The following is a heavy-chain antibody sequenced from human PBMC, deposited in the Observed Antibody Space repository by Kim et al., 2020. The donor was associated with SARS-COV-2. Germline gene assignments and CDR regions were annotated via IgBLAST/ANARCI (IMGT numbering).Heavy chain of an antibody. CDR2: ISYDGSNN. Sequence: GGSLRLSCAASGFTFNNYGMHWVRQAPGKGLEWVAVISYDGSNNYYADSVKGRFTISRDNSKNTLYLQMNSLRAEDTAVYYCAKDQMTQEHYYYYYGMDVWGQGTTVTVSS. CDR3: AKDQMTQEHYYYYYGMDV. CDR1: GFTFNNYG. V-gene: IGHV3-30*18. D-gene: IGHD1-1*01. J-gene: IGHJ6*02.